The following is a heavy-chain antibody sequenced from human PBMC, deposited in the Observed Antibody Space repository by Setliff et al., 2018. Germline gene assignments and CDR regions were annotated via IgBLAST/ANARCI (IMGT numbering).Heavy chain of an antibody. V-gene: IGHV4-34*01. CDR1: GGPFSDYY. D-gene: IGHD3-16*01. Sequence: SETLSLTCTFYGGPFSDYYWGWVRQTPGKGLEWIAEIDPSGTTNYIPSLKSRLTISVDTSKRQFSLKLNSVTAADTAVYYCRFWSYVYKNDYWAQGTLGTVPQ. J-gene: IGHJ4*02. CDR2: IDPSGTT. CDR3: RFWSYVYKNDY.